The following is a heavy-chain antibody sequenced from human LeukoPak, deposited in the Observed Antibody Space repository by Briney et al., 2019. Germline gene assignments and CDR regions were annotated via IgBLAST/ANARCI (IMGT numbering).Heavy chain of an antibody. CDR3: ARARMSLGRGGYYYYMDV. CDR1: GGSFSGYY. D-gene: IGHD3-10*01. CDR2: INHSGST. Sequence: TSETLSLTCAVYGGSFSGYYWSWIRQPPGKGLEWIGEINHSGSTNYNPSLKSRVTISVDTSKNQFSLKLSSVTAADTAVYYCARARMSLGRGGYYYYMDVWGKGTTVTVSS. J-gene: IGHJ6*03. V-gene: IGHV4-34*01.